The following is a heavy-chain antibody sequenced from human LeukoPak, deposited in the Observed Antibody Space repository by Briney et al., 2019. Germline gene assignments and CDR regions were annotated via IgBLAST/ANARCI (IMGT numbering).Heavy chain of an antibody. CDR3: ARASMYGGGIDY. CDR1: GFTFSTYR. J-gene: IGHJ4*02. V-gene: IGHV3-21*01. Sequence: GGSLRLSCAASGFTFSTYRFNWVRQAPGKGLEWVSSISSGSSYIYYADSVKGRFSISRDNAKNSLHLQMNSLRDEDTAVYYCARASMYGGGIDYWGQGTLVTVSS. D-gene: IGHD3-10*02. CDR2: ISSGSSYI.